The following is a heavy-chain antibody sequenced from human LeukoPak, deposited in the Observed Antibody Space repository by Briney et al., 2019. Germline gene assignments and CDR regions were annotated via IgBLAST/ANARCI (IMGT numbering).Heavy chain of an antibody. Sequence: ASVKVSCKVSGYTLTELSMHWVRQAPGKGLEWMGGFDPEDGETIYAQKFQGRVTMTEDTSTDTAYMELSSLRSEDTAVYYCATGPHYYDSSGYYWWGQGTLVTVSS. J-gene: IGHJ4*02. D-gene: IGHD3-22*01. V-gene: IGHV1-24*01. CDR1: GYTLTELS. CDR2: FDPEDGET. CDR3: ATGPHYYDSSGYYW.